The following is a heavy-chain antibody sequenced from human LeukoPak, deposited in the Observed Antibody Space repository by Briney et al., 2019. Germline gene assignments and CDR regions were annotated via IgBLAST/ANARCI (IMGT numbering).Heavy chain of an antibody. CDR3: ARHQSVEGTWPMIPSPRAFDI. V-gene: IGHV4-39*01. Sequence: SETLSLTCTVSGGSISSSSYYWGWIRQPPWKGLEWIGSIYYSGSTYYNPSLKSRVTISVDTSKNQFSLKLSSVTAADTAVYYCARHQSVEGTWPMIPSPRAFDIWGQGTMVTVSS. CDR1: GGSISSSSYY. D-gene: IGHD3-22*01. J-gene: IGHJ3*02. CDR2: IYYSGST.